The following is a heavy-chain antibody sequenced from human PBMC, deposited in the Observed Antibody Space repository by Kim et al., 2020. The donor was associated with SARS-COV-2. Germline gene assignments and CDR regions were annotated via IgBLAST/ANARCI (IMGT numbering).Heavy chain of an antibody. D-gene: IGHD5-18*01. CDR3: ARDPHVDTAMVDY. CDR2: INPNSGGT. J-gene: IGHJ4*02. V-gene: IGHV1-2*02. Sequence: ASVKVSCKASGYTFTGYYMHWVRQAPGQGLEWMGWINPNSGGTNYAQKFQGRVTMTRDTSISTAYMELSRLRSDDTAVYYCARDPHVDTAMVDYWGQGPLFTVSS. CDR1: GYTFTGYY.